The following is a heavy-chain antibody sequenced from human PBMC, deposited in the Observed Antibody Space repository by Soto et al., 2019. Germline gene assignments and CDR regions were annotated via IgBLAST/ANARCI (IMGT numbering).Heavy chain of an antibody. CDR1: GFTFSSYA. D-gene: IGHD6-13*01. V-gene: IGHV3-23*01. CDR2: ISGSGGST. CDR3: AKDRWSSSWFLAFPFDY. J-gene: IGHJ4*02. Sequence: GGSLRLSCAGSGFTFSSYAMSWVRQAPGKGLEWVSAISGSGGSTYYADSVKGRFTISRDNSKNTLYLQMNSLRAEDTAVYYCAKDRWSSSWFLAFPFDYWGQGTLVTVSS.